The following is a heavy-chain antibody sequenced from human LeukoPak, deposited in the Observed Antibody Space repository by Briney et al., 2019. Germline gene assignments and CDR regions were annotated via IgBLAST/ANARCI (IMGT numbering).Heavy chain of an antibody. V-gene: IGHV3-48*02. Sequence: GGSLRLSCAASGFTFSTYNINWVRQTPGKGLEWITYISSNGNTIYYADSVKGRFTISRDNAKNSVYLQLNSLRDEDTAIYHCARDYGGHGEYFDYWGQGTLVTVSS. CDR1: GFTFSTYN. J-gene: IGHJ4*02. CDR3: ARDYGGHGEYFDY. CDR2: ISSNGNTI. D-gene: IGHD4-23*01.